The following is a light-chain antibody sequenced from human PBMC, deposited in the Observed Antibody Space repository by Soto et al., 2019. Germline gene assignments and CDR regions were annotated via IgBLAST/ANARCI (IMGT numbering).Light chain of an antibody. CDR3: QQYNSYSQT. J-gene: IGKJ1*01. Sequence: STLSASVGDRVTITCRSSQSISSWLAWYQQKPGKAPKLLIYKASSLESGVPSRFSGSGSGTEFTLTISSLQPDDFATYYCQQYNSYSQTFGQGTKV. CDR2: KAS. V-gene: IGKV1-5*03. CDR1: QSISSW.